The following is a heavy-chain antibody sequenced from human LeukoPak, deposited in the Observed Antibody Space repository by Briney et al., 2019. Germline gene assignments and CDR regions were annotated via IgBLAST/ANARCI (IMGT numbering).Heavy chain of an antibody. CDR1: GFTFSDYY. D-gene: IGHD3-10*01. J-gene: IGHJ6*03. CDR3: ARVKTSLWFGGNYYSMDV. Sequence: GRSLRLSCAASGFTFSDYYMTWIRQAPGKGLEWLSYIKHSGSDVYYADSVKGRFSVSRDNVKNSLSLQLNNLRAEDTAVYYCARVKTSLWFGGNYYSMDVWGKGTTVTVSS. CDR2: IKHSGSDV. V-gene: IGHV3-11*04.